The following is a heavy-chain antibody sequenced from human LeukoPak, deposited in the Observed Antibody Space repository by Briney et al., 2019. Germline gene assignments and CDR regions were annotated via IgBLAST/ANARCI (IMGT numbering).Heavy chain of an antibody. J-gene: IGHJ3*02. V-gene: IGHV3-20*01. CDR1: GFTFSSYS. D-gene: IGHD2-15*01. CDR3: ARESGIVVVVAASDAFDI. CDR2: INWNGGST. Sequence: GGSLRLSCAASGFTFSSYSMNWVRQAPGKGLEWVSGINWNGGSTGYADSVKGRFTISRDNAKNSLYLQMNSLRAEDTALYHCARESGIVVVVAASDAFDIWGQGTMVTVSS.